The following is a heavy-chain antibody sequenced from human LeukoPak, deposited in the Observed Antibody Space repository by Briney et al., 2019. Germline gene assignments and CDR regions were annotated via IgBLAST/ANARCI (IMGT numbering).Heavy chain of an antibody. V-gene: IGHV4-34*01. J-gene: IGHJ4*02. CDR1: GGSFSGYY. D-gene: IGHD2-8*01. CDR2: INHSRNT. Sequence: SETLSLTCAVYGGSFSGYYWNWIRQPPGKGLEWIGEINHSRNTNYNPSLKSRVTISVDTSKNQFSLKLSSVTAADTAVYYCASTSSGYCTNGICSYFGYWGQGTLVTVSS. CDR3: ASTSSGYCTNGICSYFGY.